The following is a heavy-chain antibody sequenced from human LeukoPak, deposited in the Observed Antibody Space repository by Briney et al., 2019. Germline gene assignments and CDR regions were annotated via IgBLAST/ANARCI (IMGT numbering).Heavy chain of an antibody. CDR3: ARLLLGRALDN. CDR2: IYTSGST. Sequence: PSETLCLTCTVSGGSYISYYWSWIRQPPGKGLEWIGYIYTSGSTNYNPSLKSRLTISVDTSKNQFSLKLSSVTAADTAVYSCARLLLGRALDNWGQGTMVTVSS. V-gene: IGHV4-4*09. CDR1: GGSYISYY. D-gene: IGHD2/OR15-2a*01. J-gene: IGHJ3*02.